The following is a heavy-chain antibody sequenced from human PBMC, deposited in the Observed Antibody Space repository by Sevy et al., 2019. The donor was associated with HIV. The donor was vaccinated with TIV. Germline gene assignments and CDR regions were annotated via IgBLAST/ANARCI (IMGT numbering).Heavy chain of an antibody. D-gene: IGHD2-2*01. CDR3: ASVVVVPAAKYFHFYYMDV. CDR2: IYYSGST. CDR1: GDSISNYY. Sequence: SETLSLTCTVSGDSISNYYWSWIRQPPGKGLEWIGYIYYSGSTNYNPSLKSRVTISVDTSKNQFSLKLSSVTAADTAVYYCASVVVVPAAKYFHFYYMDVWGKGTTVTVSS. V-gene: IGHV4-59*01. J-gene: IGHJ6*03.